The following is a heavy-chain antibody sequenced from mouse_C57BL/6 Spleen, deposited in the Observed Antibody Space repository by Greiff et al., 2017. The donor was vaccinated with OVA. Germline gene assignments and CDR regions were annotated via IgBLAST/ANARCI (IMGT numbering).Heavy chain of an antibody. CDR3: TREETVVRGLYFDC. CDR1: GYTFTDYE. J-gene: IGHJ2*01. Sequence: VKLMESGAELVRPGASVTLSCKASGYTFTDYEMHWVKQTPVHGLEWIGAIDPETGGTAYNQKFKGKAILTADKSSSTAYMELRSLTSEDSAVYYCTREETVVRGLYFDCWGKGTTLSVSS. CDR2: IDPETGGT. D-gene: IGHD1-1*01. V-gene: IGHV1-15*01.